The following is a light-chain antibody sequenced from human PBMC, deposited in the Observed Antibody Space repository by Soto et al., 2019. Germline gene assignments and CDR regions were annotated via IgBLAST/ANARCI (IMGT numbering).Light chain of an antibody. CDR2: EVS. J-gene: IGLJ1*01. Sequence: QSVLTQPPSASGSPGQSVTISCTGTSSDVGGYNYVSWYQQHPGKAPKLMIYEVSKRPSGVPDRFSGSKSGNTASLTVSGLQAEDEADYYCCSYAGSSTYVFGTGTQLTVL. CDR1: SSDVGGYNY. CDR3: CSYAGSSTYV. V-gene: IGLV2-8*01.